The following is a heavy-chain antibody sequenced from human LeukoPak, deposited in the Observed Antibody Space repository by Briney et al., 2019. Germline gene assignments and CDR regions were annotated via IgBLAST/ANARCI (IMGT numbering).Heavy chain of an antibody. CDR3: ATEVVSIPSYFES. V-gene: IGHV3-53*01. CDR2: FYRGEIT. J-gene: IGHJ4*02. D-gene: IGHD2-15*01. CDR1: GFTVSSSY. Sequence: PGGSLRLSCAASGFTVSSSYMYWVRQAPGKGLEWVSFFYRGEITYYAESVRGRFTISRDISKNTLYLLMNSLIPEDTAVYYCATEVVSIPSYFESWGQGTRVTVSS.